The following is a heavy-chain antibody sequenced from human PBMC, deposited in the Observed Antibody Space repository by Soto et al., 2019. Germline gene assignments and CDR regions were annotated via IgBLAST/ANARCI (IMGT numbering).Heavy chain of an antibody. J-gene: IGHJ6*02. D-gene: IGHD2-2*02. CDR1: GGSFSGYY. Sequence: SETLSLTCAVYGGSFSGYYWSWIRQRPGKGLEWIGEINHRGSANYNSSLKSRVTISVDTSKNQFSLKVSSVTAADTAVYYCARPYCSSTSCYTGGHYYGMDVWGQGTTVTVSS. V-gene: IGHV4-34*01. CDR2: INHRGSA. CDR3: ARPYCSSTSCYTGGHYYGMDV.